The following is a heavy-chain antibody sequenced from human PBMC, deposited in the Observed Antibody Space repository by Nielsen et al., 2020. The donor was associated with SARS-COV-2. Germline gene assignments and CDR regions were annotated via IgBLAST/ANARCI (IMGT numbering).Heavy chain of an antibody. V-gene: IGHV4-59*08. CDR1: GGSISSYY. Sequence: SETLSLTCIVSGGSISSYYWSWIRQPPGKGLEWIGNIYDSGSINYNPSLKSRVTISVDTSKNQFSLKLSSVTAADTAVYYCARGVWSGHVDYWGQGTLVTVSS. D-gene: IGHD3-3*01. J-gene: IGHJ4*02. CDR3: ARGVWSGHVDY. CDR2: IYDSGSI.